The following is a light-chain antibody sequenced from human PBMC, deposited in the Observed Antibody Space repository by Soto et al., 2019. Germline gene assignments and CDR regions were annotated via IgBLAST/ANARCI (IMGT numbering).Light chain of an antibody. CDR1: QSVSSN. J-gene: IGKJ1*01. Sequence: EIVMTQSPATLSVSPGERATLSCRASQSVSSNLAWYQQKPGQAPRVLIYAASTRATGIPDRFSGSGSGTECTLTISSLHAEDFGVYYCQQYDNWWTFGQGTKVVIK. CDR2: AAS. V-gene: IGKV3-15*01. CDR3: QQYDNWWT.